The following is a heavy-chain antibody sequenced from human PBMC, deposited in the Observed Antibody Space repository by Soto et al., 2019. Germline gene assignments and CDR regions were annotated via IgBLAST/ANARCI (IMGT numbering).Heavy chain of an antibody. CDR3: ARLNGYCSGGSCYHYMDV. J-gene: IGHJ6*03. D-gene: IGHD2-15*01. Sequence: SETLSLTCTVSGVSISSSSYYWGWIRQPPGKGLEWIGSIYYSGSTYYNPSLKSRVTISVATSKNQFSLKLSSVPAADTAVYYCARLNGYCSGGSCYHYMDVWGKGTTVTVSS. CDR1: GVSISSSSYY. V-gene: IGHV4-39*01. CDR2: IYYSGST.